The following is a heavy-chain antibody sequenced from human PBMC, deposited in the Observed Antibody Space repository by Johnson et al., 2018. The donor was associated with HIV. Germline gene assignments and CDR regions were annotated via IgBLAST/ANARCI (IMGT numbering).Heavy chain of an antibody. J-gene: IGHJ3*02. CDR1: GFTFDDYG. CDR2: MYTGGTT. Sequence: VQLVESGGGVVQPGGSLRLSCAASGFTFDDYGMSWVRQAPGKGLEWVSVMYTGGTTYYADSVKGRFTISRDNSKNTLYLQMNSLRAEDTAVYYCARSDVDIVATILFDIWGQGTMVTVSS. CDR3: ARSDVDIVATILFDI. D-gene: IGHD5-12*01. V-gene: IGHV3-66*01.